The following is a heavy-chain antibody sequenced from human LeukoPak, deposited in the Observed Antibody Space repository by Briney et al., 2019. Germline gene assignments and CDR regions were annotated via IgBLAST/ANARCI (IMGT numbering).Heavy chain of an antibody. CDR2: ISAYNGNT. V-gene: IGHV1-18*01. Sequence: GASVKVSCKASGYTFTSYGISWVRQAPGQGLEWMGWISAYNGNTNYAQKLQGRVTMTTDTSTSTAYMELRSLRSDDTAVYYCARDRGSSSQYYYYGMDVWGQGTTVTVSS. CDR1: GYTFTSYG. J-gene: IGHJ6*02. D-gene: IGHD6-6*01. CDR3: ARDRGSSSQYYYYGMDV.